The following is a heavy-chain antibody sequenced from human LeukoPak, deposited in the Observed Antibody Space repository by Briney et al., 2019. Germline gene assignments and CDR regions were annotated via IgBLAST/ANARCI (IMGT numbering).Heavy chain of an antibody. Sequence: HTGGSLRLSCAASGFTVSSNYMSWVRQAPGKGLEWVSVIYSGGSTYYADSVKGRFTISRDNSKNTLYLQMNSLRAEDTAVYYCAKERKLLPFDCWGQGTLVTVSS. D-gene: IGHD4-23*01. J-gene: IGHJ4*02. V-gene: IGHV3-66*01. CDR1: GFTVSSNY. CDR2: IYSGGST. CDR3: AKERKLLPFDC.